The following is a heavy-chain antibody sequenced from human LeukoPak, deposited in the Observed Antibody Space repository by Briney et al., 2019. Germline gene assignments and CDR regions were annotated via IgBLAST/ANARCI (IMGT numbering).Heavy chain of an antibody. V-gene: IGHV4-38-2*02. J-gene: IGHJ5*02. CDR2: MYHSGNT. CDR3: ARVKDTARFDP. Sequence: SETLSLTCTVSGYSISSGYYWAWIRPPPGKGLEWIGSMYHSGNTYYNPSLKSRVTIAVDTSKNQFSLKLSSVTTADTAVYYCARVKDTARFDPWGQGTLVTVSS. CDR1: GYSISSGYY. D-gene: IGHD5-18*01.